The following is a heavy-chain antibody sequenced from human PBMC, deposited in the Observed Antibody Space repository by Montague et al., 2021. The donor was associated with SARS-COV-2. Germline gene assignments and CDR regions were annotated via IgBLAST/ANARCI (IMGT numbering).Heavy chain of an antibody. CDR1: GFTFNSYN. CDR2: ISISTYI. CDR3: ARDGWMTTMTTFDY. V-gene: IGHV3-21*01. Sequence: SLRLSCAASGFTFNSYNMNWVRQAPGKGLEWVSHISISTYIDYADSVKGRFTISRDNAKSSLYLQMHSLRVEDTAVYYCARDGWMTTMTTFDYWGQGTLVTVSS. D-gene: IGHD4-17*01. J-gene: IGHJ4*02.